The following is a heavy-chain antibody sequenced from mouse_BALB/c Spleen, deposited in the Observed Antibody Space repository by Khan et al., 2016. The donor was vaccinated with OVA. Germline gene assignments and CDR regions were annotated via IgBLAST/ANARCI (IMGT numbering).Heavy chain of an antibody. J-gene: IGHJ3*01. D-gene: IGHD2-10*01. V-gene: IGHV1-4*01. Sequence: QVQLKQFGAELARPGASVKMSCKASGYTFTSYTMHWVKQRPGQGLEWIGYINPSNGYTNYNQKFRDKATLTADKSSSTAYMQLSSLTSADSAVYYCARVGPYHANYGAWFAYWGQGTLVTVSA. CDR1: GYTFTSYT. CDR2: INPSNGYT. CDR3: ARVGPYHANYGAWFAY.